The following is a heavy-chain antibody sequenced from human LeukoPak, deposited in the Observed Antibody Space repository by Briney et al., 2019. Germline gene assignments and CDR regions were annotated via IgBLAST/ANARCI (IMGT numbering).Heavy chain of an antibody. V-gene: IGHV3-23*01. CDR3: AKVPDSSGYFNNYYMDV. J-gene: IGHJ6*03. CDR1: GFTFSSSA. Sequence: GGSLRLSCAASGFTFSSSAMSWVRQAPGKGLEWVSGISGSGGSTYYADSVKGRFTISRDNSKNTLYLQMASLRAEDTAVYYCAKVPDSSGYFNNYYMDVWGKGTTVTASS. CDR2: ISGSGGST. D-gene: IGHD3-22*01.